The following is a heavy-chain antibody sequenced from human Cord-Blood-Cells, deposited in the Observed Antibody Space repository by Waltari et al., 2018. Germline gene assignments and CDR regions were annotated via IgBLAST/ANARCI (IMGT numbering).Heavy chain of an antibody. V-gene: IGHV4-34*01. Sequence: QVQLQQWGAGLLKPSETLSLTCAVYGGSFSGSYWSWIRQPPGKGLEWIGEINHSGSTNYNPSLKSRVTISVDTSKNQFSLKLSSVTAADTAVYYCARHFEQNYDILTGYYNWFDPWGQGTLVTVSS. CDR3: ARHFEQNYDILTGYYNWFDP. J-gene: IGHJ5*02. D-gene: IGHD3-9*01. CDR1: GGSFSGSY. CDR2: INHSGST.